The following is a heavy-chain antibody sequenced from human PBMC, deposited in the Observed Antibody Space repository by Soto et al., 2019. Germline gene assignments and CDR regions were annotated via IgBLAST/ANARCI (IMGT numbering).Heavy chain of an antibody. D-gene: IGHD3-22*01. CDR1: GFTFSSYA. CDR2: ISYDGSNK. V-gene: IGHV3-30-3*01. J-gene: IGHJ2*01. Sequence: QVQLVESGGGVVQPGRSLRLSCAASGFTFSSYAMHWVRQVPGKGLEWVAVISYDGSNKYYADSVKGRFTISRDNSKNTMYRQMNSLRAEDTAVYYCARPLWRYYYKWGYFDLWCRGTLVTASS. CDR3: ARPLWRYYYKWGYFDL.